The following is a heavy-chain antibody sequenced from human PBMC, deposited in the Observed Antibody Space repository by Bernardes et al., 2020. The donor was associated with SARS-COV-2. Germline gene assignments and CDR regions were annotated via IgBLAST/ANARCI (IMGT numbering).Heavy chain of an antibody. Sequence: GGSLRLSCAASGFTFSSYAMSWVRQAPGKGLEWVSGISGSGGSTYYADSVKGRFTISRDNSKNTLYLQMNSLRTEDTAVYYCVKGYYYDGSGYYWDYWGQRTLVTVSS. V-gene: IGHV3-23*01. CDR3: VKGYYYDGSGYYWDY. D-gene: IGHD3-22*01. J-gene: IGHJ4*02. CDR1: GFTFSSYA. CDR2: ISGSGGST.